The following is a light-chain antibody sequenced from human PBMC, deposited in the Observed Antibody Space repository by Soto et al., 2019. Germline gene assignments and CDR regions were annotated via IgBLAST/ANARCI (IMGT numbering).Light chain of an antibody. CDR2: WAS. J-gene: IGKJ1*01. CDR1: QSVLYSPNNKNY. CDR3: QQYYTTRT. V-gene: IGKV4-1*01. Sequence: DIVMTQSPDSLAVSLGERATINCRSSQSVLYSPNNKNYLAWYQQKPGQPPKLLIYWASTRESGVPDRFSGSGSGTDFTLTISRLQAEDVAVYYCQQYYTTRTFGQGTKVEIK.